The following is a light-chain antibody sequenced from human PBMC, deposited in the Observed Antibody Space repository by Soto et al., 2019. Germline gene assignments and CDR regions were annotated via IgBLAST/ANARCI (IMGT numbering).Light chain of an antibody. CDR2: GAS. V-gene: IGKV3-15*01. CDR3: QQYNNWPLT. J-gene: IGKJ4*01. Sequence: EVVMTQSPATLSVSLGDRATLSCRASQSVSSNLAWYQQKPGQAPRLLIYGASTRATGIPARFSGSGSGTEFTLTISRLQSEDFAVYSCQQYNNWPLTFGGGTKVEVE. CDR1: QSVSSN.